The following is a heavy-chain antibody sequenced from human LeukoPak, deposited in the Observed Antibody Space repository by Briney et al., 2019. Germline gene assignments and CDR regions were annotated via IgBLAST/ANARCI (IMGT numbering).Heavy chain of an antibody. CDR1: GFTFSSYA. Sequence: GGSLRLSCAASGFTFSSYAMSWVRQAPGKGLEWVSAISGSGGSTYYADSVKGRFTISRDNSKNTLYLQMNSLRAEDTAVYYCAKDLQSNYYYDSSGYYAPQHWGQGTLVTVSS. CDR2: ISGSGGST. D-gene: IGHD3-22*01. J-gene: IGHJ1*01. CDR3: AKDLQSNYYYDSSGYYAPQH. V-gene: IGHV3-23*01.